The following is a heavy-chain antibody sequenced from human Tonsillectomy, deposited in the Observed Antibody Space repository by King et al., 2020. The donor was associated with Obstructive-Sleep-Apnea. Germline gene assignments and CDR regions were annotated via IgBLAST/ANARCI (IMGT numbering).Heavy chain of an antibody. V-gene: IGHV3-23*04. CDR3: AKERQQLLDY. D-gene: IGHD6-13*01. CDR1: GFPFSSYA. J-gene: IGHJ4*02. CDR2: ISSSGGST. Sequence: VQLVESGGTLVQPGGSLRLSCAASGFPFSSYAMSWVRQAPGKGLEWVSGISSSGGSTYYADSVKGRFTSSRDNSKNTLYLQLNSLRAEDTAVYYCAKERQQLLDYWGQGTLVTVSS.